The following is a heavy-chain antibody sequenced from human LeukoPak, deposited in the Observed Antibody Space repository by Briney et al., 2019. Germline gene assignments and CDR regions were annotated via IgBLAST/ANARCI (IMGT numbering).Heavy chain of an antibody. CDR2: TYYRSKWYN. D-gene: IGHD1-14*01. J-gene: IGHJ6*02. V-gene: IGHV6-1*01. CDR3: ARTVARARYGDYYYYYGMDV. Sequence: SQTLSLTCAISGASVSSNDGAWNWIRQSPSRGLEWLGRTYYRSKWYNDYAVSVKSRITINPDTSKNQFSLQLNSVTPEDTAVYYCARTVARARYGDYYYYYGMDVWGQGTTVTVSS. CDR1: GASVSSNDGA.